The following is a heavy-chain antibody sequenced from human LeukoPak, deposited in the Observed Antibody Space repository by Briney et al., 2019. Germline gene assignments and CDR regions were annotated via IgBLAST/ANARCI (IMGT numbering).Heavy chain of an antibody. Sequence: PGGSLRLSCAASGFSFSTYCMHWVRQAPGKGPMWVSRICPDGTVTNYADSVKARFTISRDNSKNTLYLQMNSLRAEDTAVYYCAKDLYGSGYSYYSDYWGQGTLVTVSS. V-gene: IGHV3-74*01. CDR2: ICPDGTVT. J-gene: IGHJ4*02. CDR3: AKDLYGSGYSYYSDY. D-gene: IGHD3-22*01. CDR1: GFSFSTYC.